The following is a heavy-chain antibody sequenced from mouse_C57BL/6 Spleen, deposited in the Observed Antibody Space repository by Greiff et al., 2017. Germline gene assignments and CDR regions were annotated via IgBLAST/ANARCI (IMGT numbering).Heavy chain of an antibody. D-gene: IGHD2-4*01. CDR2: ISSGGSYT. CDR3: ARQDYDVWFAY. J-gene: IGHJ3*01. CDR1: GFTFSSYG. V-gene: IGHV5-6*01. Sequence: EVQVVESGGDLVKPGGSLKLSCAASGFTFSSYGMSWVRQTPDKRLEWVATISSGGSYTYYPDSVKGRFTISRDNAKNTLYLQMSSLKSEDTAMYYCARQDYDVWFAYWGQGTLVTVSA.